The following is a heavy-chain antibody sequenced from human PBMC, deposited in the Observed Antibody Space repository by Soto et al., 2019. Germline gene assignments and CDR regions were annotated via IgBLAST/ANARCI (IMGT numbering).Heavy chain of an antibody. Sequence: GGSLRLSCAASGFTFSSYEMNWVRQAPGKGLEWVSYISSSGSTIYYADSVKGRFTISRDNAKNSLYLQMNSLRAEDTAVYYCARDPITAVVGYYYGMDVWGQGTTVTVSS. CDR2: ISSSGSTI. CDR1: GFTFSSYE. CDR3: ARDPITAVVGYYYGMDV. J-gene: IGHJ6*02. D-gene: IGHD2-21*01. V-gene: IGHV3-48*03.